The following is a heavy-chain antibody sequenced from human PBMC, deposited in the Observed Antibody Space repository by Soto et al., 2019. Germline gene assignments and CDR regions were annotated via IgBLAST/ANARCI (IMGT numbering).Heavy chain of an antibody. V-gene: IGHV1-18*01. Sequence: ASVKVSCKASGYTFTGFGFSWVRQAPGQGLEWMGWTSTKTGNTNYAQKFQGRVTMTTDTSTTTAYMELRSLRSDDTAVYFCARDFYYFDSTGYVPLDYWGQGTLVTVSS. D-gene: IGHD3-22*01. J-gene: IGHJ4*02. CDR2: TSTKTGNT. CDR3: ARDFYYFDSTGYVPLDY. CDR1: GYTFTGFG.